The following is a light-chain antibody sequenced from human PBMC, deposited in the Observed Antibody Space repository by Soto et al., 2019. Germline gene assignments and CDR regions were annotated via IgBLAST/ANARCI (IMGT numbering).Light chain of an antibody. CDR1: QSVGSSY. V-gene: IGKV3-20*01. CDR2: GTS. Sequence: VLTQSPGNLSLSLGGRATLSCRASQSVGSSYLAWYQQKPGQAPRVLIYGTSSRATGIPDRFSGSGSGTDFTLTISRLEPEDFAVYYCQQYTTSSWTFGQGTKVDI. J-gene: IGKJ1*01. CDR3: QQYTTSSWT.